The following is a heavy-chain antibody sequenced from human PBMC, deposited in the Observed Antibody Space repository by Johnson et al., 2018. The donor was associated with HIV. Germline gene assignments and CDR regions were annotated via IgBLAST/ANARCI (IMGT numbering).Heavy chain of an antibody. D-gene: IGHD3-16*01. J-gene: IGHJ3*02. CDR2: MWYDGSNK. CDR3: ARAGLTYTLDAFDI. CDR1: GFTFSSYA. V-gene: IGHV3-30*14. Sequence: QVQLVESGGGVVRPGGSLRLSCAASGFTFSSYAMHWVRQAPGKGLEWVAVMWYDGSNKYYADSVKGRFTISRDNSKNTLYLQMGSLRAEDMAVYYCARAGLTYTLDAFDIWGQGTLVTVSS.